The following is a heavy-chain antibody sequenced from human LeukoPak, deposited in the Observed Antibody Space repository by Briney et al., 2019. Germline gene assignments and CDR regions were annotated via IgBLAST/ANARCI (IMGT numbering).Heavy chain of an antibody. D-gene: IGHD2-2*01. V-gene: IGHV3-23*01. CDR2: ITGSGGST. CDR3: AKKSAMGWFDP. CDR1: GFTFSSYD. Sequence: PPGGSLRLSCAASGFTFSSYDMSSVRQAPGKGLEWVSVITGSGGSTDYADSVKGRFTISRGNAKNTLHLQMKSLRAEDTAVYYCAKKSAMGWFDPWGQGTLVTVSS. J-gene: IGHJ5*02.